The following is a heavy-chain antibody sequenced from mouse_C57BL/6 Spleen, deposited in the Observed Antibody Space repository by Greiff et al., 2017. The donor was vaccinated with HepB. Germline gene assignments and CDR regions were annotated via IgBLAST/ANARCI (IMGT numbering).Heavy chain of an antibody. CDR1: GFTFSSYT. D-gene: IGHD4-1*02. J-gene: IGHJ1*03. CDR3: ARHQLGRYFDV. Sequence: EVHLVESGGGLVKPGGSLKLSCAASGFTFSSYTMSWVRQTPEKRLEWVATISGGGGNTYYPDSVKGRFTISRDNAKNTLYLQMSSLRSEDTALYYCARHQLGRYFDVWGTGTTVTVSS. V-gene: IGHV5-9*01. CDR2: ISGGGGNT.